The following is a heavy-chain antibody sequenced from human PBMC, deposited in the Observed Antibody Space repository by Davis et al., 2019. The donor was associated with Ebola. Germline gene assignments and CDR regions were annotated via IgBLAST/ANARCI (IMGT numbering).Heavy chain of an antibody. D-gene: IGHD2-2*01. CDR2: INAGNGNT. J-gene: IGHJ4*02. CDR1: GYTFTSYA. CDR3: ARDGTYYIGHCVSTSCFGVDY. Sequence: AASVKVSCKASGYTFTSYAMHWVRQAPGQRLEWMGWINAGNGNTKYSQKFQGRVTITRDTSASTAYMELSSLRSEDTAVYYCARDGTYYIGHCVSTSCFGVDYWGQGTLVTVSS. V-gene: IGHV1-3*01.